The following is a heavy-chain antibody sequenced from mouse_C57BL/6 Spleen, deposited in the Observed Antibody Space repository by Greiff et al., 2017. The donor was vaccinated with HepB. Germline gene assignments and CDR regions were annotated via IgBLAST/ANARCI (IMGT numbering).Heavy chain of an antibody. V-gene: IGHV5-6*01. CDR1: GFTFSSYG. CDR2: ISSGGSYT. J-gene: IGHJ1*03. Sequence: EVKVVESGGDLVKPGGSLKLSCAASGFTFSSYGMSWVRQTPDKRLEWVATISSGGSYTYYPDSVKGRFTISRDNAKNTLYLQMSSLKSEDTAMYYCARDLARGYFDVWGTGTTVTVSS. CDR3: ARDLARGYFDV.